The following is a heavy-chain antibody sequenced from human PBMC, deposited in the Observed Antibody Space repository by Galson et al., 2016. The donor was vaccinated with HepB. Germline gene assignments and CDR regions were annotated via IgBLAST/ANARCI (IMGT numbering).Heavy chain of an antibody. D-gene: IGHD3-16*02. Sequence: SLRLSCAAPGFTFSTYAMDWVRQAPGKGPEWVSAINGNGGSTSYTDSVKGRFTISRDNSKNTLYLQMNSLRAEDTAVYSCARWAYQSGNYRALDYWGQGTLVTVSS. CDR2: INGNGGST. CDR1: GFTFSTYA. CDR3: ARWAYQSGNYRALDY. V-gene: IGHV3-23*01. J-gene: IGHJ4*02.